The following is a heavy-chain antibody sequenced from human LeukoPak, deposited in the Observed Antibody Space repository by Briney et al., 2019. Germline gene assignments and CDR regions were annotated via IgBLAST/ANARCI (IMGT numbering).Heavy chain of an antibody. CDR3: TTYSVDLEWLPTLFDY. CDR2: FDPEDGET. Sequence: GASVKVSCKVSGYPLTELSIHWVRQAPGKGLEWMGGFDPEDGETIYAQKFQGRVTMTEDSPTETAYMELSSLRSDDTAVYYCTTYSVDLEWLPTLFDYWGQGTLVTVSS. J-gene: IGHJ4*02. V-gene: IGHV1-24*01. D-gene: IGHD3-3*01. CDR1: GYPLTELS.